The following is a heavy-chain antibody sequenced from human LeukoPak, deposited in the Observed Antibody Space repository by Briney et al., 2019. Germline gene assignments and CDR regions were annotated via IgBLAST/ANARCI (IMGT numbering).Heavy chain of an antibody. CDR2: IDYSGSI. CDR1: GYSISSYY. Sequence: SETLSLTSTASGYSISSYYLSWIRQPPGKGLEWIGYIDYSGSINYNPSLKIRLTISVDTSKNQFSLKLRSVNAAEPAVYSCARHKSSRREAFDPWGQGALVTVSS. V-gene: IGHV4-59*01. CDR3: ARHKSSRREAFDP. J-gene: IGHJ5*02. D-gene: IGHD6-13*01.